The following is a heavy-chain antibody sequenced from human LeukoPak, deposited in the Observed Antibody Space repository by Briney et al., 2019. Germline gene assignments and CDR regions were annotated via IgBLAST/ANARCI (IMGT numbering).Heavy chain of an antibody. CDR2: INHSGST. CDR1: GGSFSGYY. D-gene: IGHD3-22*01. CDR3: ARVVYYYDSSGYFDY. V-gene: IGHV4-34*01. Sequence: SETLSLTCAVYGGSFSGYYWSWIRQPLGKGLEWIGEINHSGSTNYNPSLKSRVTISVDTSKNQFSLKLSSVTAADTAVYYCARVVYYYDSSGYFDYWGQGTLVTVSS. J-gene: IGHJ4*02.